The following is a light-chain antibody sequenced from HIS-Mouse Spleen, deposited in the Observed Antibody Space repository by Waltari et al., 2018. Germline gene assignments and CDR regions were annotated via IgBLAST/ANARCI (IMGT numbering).Light chain of an antibody. CDR2: DDS. CDR3: QAWDSSTAV. Sequence: SYVLTQPPSVSVAPGKTARITCGGNNIGSKSVHWYQQKPGQAPVLVVYDDSDRPSGIPERLSGSNSGNTATLTISVTQAMDEADYYCQAWDSSTAVFGTGTKVTVL. J-gene: IGLJ1*01. CDR1: NIGSKS. V-gene: IGLV3-21*01.